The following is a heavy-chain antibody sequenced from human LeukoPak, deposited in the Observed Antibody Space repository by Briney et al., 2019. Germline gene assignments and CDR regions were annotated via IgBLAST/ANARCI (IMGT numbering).Heavy chain of an antibody. V-gene: IGHV3-53*01. D-gene: IGHD3-10*01. CDR3: AKSMVRGVIDY. CDR2: IYSDNT. Sequence: GGSLRLSCTVSGFTVSSNSMSWVRQAPGKGLEWVSFIYSDNTHYSDSVKGRFTISRDNSKNTLYLQMNSPRAEDTAVYYCAKSMVRGVIDYWGQGTLVTVSS. CDR1: GFTVSSNS. J-gene: IGHJ4*02.